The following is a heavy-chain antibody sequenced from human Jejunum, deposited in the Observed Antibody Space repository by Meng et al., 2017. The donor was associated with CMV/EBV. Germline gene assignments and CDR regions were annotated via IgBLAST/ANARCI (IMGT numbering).Heavy chain of an antibody. J-gene: IGHJ4*02. CDR3: AKADLGYCSGTICYRFDY. Sequence: SYAMSWVRQTPGKGLGWVSAISGSGGGGGTYYADSVEGRCTISRDNSKNTLYLQMNSLRAEDTAVYYCAKADLGYCSGTICYRFDYWGQGTLVTVSS. CDR1: SYA. D-gene: IGHD2-2*01. V-gene: IGHV3-23*01. CDR2: ISGSGGGGGT.